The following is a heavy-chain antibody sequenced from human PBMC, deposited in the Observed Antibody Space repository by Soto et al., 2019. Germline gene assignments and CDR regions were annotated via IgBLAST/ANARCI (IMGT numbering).Heavy chain of an antibody. D-gene: IGHD3-10*01. Sequence: XETLTLTCAVYGGSFSGYYWSWIRQPAGKGLEWIGEINHSGSTNYNPSLKSRVTISVDTSKNQFSLKLRSVTAADTAVYYCARSLFMVRGVKNWFDPWGQGTLVTVSS. CDR3: ARSLFMVRGVKNWFDP. CDR1: GGSFSGYY. V-gene: IGHV4-34*01. CDR2: INHSGST. J-gene: IGHJ5*02.